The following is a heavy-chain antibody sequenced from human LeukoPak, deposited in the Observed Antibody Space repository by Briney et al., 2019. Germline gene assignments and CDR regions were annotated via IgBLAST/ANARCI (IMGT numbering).Heavy chain of an antibody. Sequence: PSETLSLTCAVYGGSLSGYYWSWIRQPPGKGLEWIGEINHSGSTNYNPSLKSRVTISVDTSKNQFSLKLSSVTAADTAVYYCARGRSSSWYPAFRYWGQGTLVTVSS. CDR1: GGSLSGYY. CDR2: INHSGST. J-gene: IGHJ4*02. CDR3: ARGRSSSWYPAFRY. D-gene: IGHD6-13*01. V-gene: IGHV4-34*01.